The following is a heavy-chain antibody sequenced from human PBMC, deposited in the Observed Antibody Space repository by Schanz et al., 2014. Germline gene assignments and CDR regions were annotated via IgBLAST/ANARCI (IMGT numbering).Heavy chain of an antibody. CDR2: ISSSSSYI. V-gene: IGHV3-11*01. CDR3: ARANYRRKINFDY. D-gene: IGHD3-10*01. J-gene: IGHJ4*02. CDR1: GFTFSDYY. Sequence: QVQLVESGGGLVKPGGSLRLSCAASGFTFSDYYMSWIRQAPGKGLEWVSSISSSSSYIYYADSVKGRFTISRDNAKNSLYLQMNSLRAEDTAVFYCARANYRRKINFDYWGRGTLVTVSS.